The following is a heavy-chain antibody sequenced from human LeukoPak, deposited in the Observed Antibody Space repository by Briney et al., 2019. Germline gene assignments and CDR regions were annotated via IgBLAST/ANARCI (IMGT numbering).Heavy chain of an antibody. CDR2: VNEDGGNK. Sequence: GGSLRLSCAAWGFTLDNYRMRWVRQAAGKGLEWVATVNEDGGNKYYADCVKDRFTISRDNSKTTLILQMNSLRVEDTALYYCTKRVKYGGTWDHFADWGQGTLVTVSS. D-gene: IGHD1-26*01. CDR1: GFTLDNYR. CDR3: TKRVKYGGTWDHFAD. V-gene: IGHV3-23*01. J-gene: IGHJ4*02.